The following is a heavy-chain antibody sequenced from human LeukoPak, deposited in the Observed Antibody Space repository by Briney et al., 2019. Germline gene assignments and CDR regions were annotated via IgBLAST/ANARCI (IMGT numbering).Heavy chain of an antibody. J-gene: IGHJ4*02. V-gene: IGHV4-4*07. CDR1: GGSISSYY. Sequence: SETLSLTCTVSGGSISSYYWSWIRQPARKGLEWIGRIYTSGSTNYNPSLKSRVTMSVDTSKNQFSLKLSSVTAADTAVYYCARTGYSSGWYPLDYWGQGTLVTVSS. CDR3: ARTGYSSGWYPLDY. CDR2: IYTSGST. D-gene: IGHD6-19*01.